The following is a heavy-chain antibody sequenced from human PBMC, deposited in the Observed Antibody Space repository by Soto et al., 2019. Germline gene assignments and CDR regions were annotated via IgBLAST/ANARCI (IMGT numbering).Heavy chain of an antibody. Sequence: ASVKVSCKASGYTFTSYDINWVRQATGQGVEWMGWMNPNSGNTGYAQKFQGRVTMTRNTSISTAYMELSSLRSEDTAVYYCARGGYYGSGSSDDAFDIWGQGTMVTVSS. D-gene: IGHD3-10*01. V-gene: IGHV1-8*01. CDR2: MNPNSGNT. CDR1: GYTFTSYD. J-gene: IGHJ3*02. CDR3: ARGGYYGSGSSDDAFDI.